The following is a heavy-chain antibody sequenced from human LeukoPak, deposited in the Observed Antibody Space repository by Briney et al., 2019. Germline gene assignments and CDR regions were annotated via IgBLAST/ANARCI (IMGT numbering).Heavy chain of an antibody. CDR1: GGSISSYY. CDR2: IYYTGST. CDR3: ARDPLVRGVTNYYYYGMDV. Sequence: PSETLSLTCTVSGGSISSYYWSWIRQPPGKGLEWIGYIYYTGSTNYNPSLKSRVTMSADTSKNQFSLKLSSVTAADTAVYYCARDPLVRGVTNYYYYGMDVWGQGTTVTVSS. D-gene: IGHD3-10*01. V-gene: IGHV4-59*01. J-gene: IGHJ6*02.